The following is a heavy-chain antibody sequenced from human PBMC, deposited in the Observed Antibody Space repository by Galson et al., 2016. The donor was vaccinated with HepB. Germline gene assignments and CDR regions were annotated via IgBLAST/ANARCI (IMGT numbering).Heavy chain of an antibody. CDR2: INSNGSST. Sequence: SLRLSCAASGFTLSSYWMHWVRQAPGKGLVWVSRINSNGSSTTYADSVRGRFTVSRDNAKTSLHLQMNSLRVEDTALYYCSRDQHSGSGGSYYAMDVWGQGTTVTVSS. CDR1: GFTLSSYW. V-gene: IGHV3-74*01. J-gene: IGHJ6*02. D-gene: IGHD1-26*01. CDR3: SRDQHSGSGGSYYAMDV.